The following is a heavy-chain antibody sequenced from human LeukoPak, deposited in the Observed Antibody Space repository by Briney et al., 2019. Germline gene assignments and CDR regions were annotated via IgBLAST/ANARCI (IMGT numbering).Heavy chain of an antibody. CDR3: ARHLGQLGPTYYYGMDV. D-gene: IGHD6-6*01. V-gene: IGHV5-51*01. CDR2: IYPGDSDT. Sequence: GESLKISCKGSGYSFTSYWIGWVRQMPGKGLEWMGIIYPGDSDTRYSPSFQGQVTISADKSISTAYLQWSSLKASDTAMYYCARHLGQLGPTYYYGMDVWGQGITVTVSS. J-gene: IGHJ6*02. CDR1: GYSFTSYW.